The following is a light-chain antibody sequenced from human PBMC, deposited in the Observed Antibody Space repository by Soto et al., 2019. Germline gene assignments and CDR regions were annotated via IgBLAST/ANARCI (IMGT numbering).Light chain of an antibody. V-gene: IGKV3D-15*01. CDR3: QQHNNWPPIT. J-gene: IGKJ5*01. Sequence: EIVLTQSPDTLSLSPGERATLSCRASQSVNRGFLAWYQLKPGQAPRLLLYGASSRATGVPDRFSGSGSGTELTLTISSLQSEDFAVYYCQQHNNWPPITFGQGTRLEIK. CDR2: GAS. CDR1: QSVNRGF.